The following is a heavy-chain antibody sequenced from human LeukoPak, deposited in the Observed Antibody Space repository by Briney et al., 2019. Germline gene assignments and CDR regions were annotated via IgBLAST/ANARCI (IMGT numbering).Heavy chain of an antibody. V-gene: IGHV4-59*01. D-gene: IGHD6-19*01. CDR2: IYYSGST. CDR1: GGSISSYY. Sequence: SETLSLTCTVSGGSISSYYWSWIRQPPGKGLEWIGYIYYSGSTNYNPSLKSRVTISVDTSKNQFSLKLSSVTAADTAVYYCARGVGVWYCSGWYVHFDYWGQGTLVTVSS. J-gene: IGHJ4*02. CDR3: ARGVGVWYCSGWYVHFDY.